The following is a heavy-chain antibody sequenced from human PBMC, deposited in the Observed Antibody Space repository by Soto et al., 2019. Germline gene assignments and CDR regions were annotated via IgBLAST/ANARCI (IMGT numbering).Heavy chain of an antibody. CDR1: GFTLSMYW. J-gene: IGHJ3*02. V-gene: IGHV3-7*05. CDR2: IKQDGSKK. D-gene: IGHD6-13*01. Sequence: EVQLEESGGGLVQPGGSLRLSCAASGFTLSMYWMTWVRQAPGRGLEWVANIKQDGSKKSYLDSVRGRFTISRDNVSNSLYLQMDSLRAEDTALYYCARDVSPGSSSLYLDAFDIWGQGIMVIVSS. CDR3: ARDVSPGSSSLYLDAFDI.